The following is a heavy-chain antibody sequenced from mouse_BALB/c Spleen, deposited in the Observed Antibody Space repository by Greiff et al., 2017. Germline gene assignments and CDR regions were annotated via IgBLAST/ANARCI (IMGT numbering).Heavy chain of an antibody. CDR3: ARDSSGTWFAY. V-gene: IGHV1S81*02. CDR1: GYTFTSYW. Sequence: QVQLQQSGAELAKPGASVKLSCKASGYTFTSYWMHWVKQRPGQGLEWIGEINPSNGRTNYNEKFKSKATLTVDKSSSTAYMQLSSLTSEDSAVYYCARDSSGTWFAYWGQGTLVTVSA. D-gene: IGHD3-2*01. J-gene: IGHJ3*01. CDR2: INPSNGRT.